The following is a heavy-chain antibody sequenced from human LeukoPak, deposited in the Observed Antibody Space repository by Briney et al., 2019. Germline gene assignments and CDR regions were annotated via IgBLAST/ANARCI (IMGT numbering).Heavy chain of an antibody. V-gene: IGHV3-48*01. CDR3: ARENSSPFYYYYGMDV. CDR1: GFTFSTYS. J-gene: IGHJ6*02. CDR2: ISSSSRTI. Sequence: GGSLRLSCAASGFTFSTYSMNWVRQAPGKGLEWVSYISSSSRTIYYADSVKGRFTISRDNAKNSLYLQMNSLRAEDTAVYYCARENSSPFYYYYGMDVWGQGTTVTVSS. D-gene: IGHD6-13*01.